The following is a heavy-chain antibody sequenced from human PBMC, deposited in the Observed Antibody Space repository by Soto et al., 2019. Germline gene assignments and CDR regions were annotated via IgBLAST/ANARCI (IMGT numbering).Heavy chain of an antibody. CDR3: ARTEDYDSSGNADWFDP. CDR1: GASITSDD. J-gene: IGHJ5*02. Sequence: SETLSLTCTVSGASITSDDWSWIRQPPGMGLEWIGHIHHSGRTKYNPSLRSRATMSIDTSKNQFSLQLSSVTAADTAVYYCARTEDYDSSGNADWFDPWGQGILVAGSS. D-gene: IGHD3-22*01. V-gene: IGHV4-59*01. CDR2: IHHSGRT.